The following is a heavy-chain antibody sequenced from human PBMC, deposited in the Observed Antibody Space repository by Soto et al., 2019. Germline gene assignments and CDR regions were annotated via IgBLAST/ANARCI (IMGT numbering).Heavy chain of an antibody. D-gene: IGHD3-3*01. CDR2: ISAYNGNT. V-gene: IGHV1-18*01. J-gene: IGHJ6*03. CDR3: ARDKSEVTIFGVVISYYYYMDV. CDR1: GYTFTSYG. Sequence: ASVKVSCKASGYTFTSYGISWVRQAPGQGLEWMGWISAYNGNTNYAQKLQGRVTMTTDTSTSTAYMELRSLRSDDTAVYYCARDKSEVTIFGVVISYYYYMDVWGKGTTVTVSS.